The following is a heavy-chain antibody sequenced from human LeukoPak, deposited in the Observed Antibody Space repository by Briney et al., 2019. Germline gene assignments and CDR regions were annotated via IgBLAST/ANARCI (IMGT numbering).Heavy chain of an antibody. J-gene: IGHJ4*02. CDR1: GITLSSYG. Sequence: GGSLRLSCAVSGITLSSYGMSWVRQAPGKGLEWVAGISDSGGSTNYADSVKGRFTISRDNPKNTLYLQMNSLRAEDTAVYFCAKRGVVIRVILVGFHREAYYFDSWGQGALVTVSS. D-gene: IGHD3-22*01. V-gene: IGHV3-23*01. CDR2: ISDSGGST. CDR3: AKRGVVIRVILVGFHREAYYFDS.